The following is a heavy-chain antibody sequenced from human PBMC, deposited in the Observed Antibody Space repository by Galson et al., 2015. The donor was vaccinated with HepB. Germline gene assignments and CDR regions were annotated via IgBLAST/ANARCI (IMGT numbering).Heavy chain of an antibody. Sequence: LSLTCTVSGVSINSDCWNWIRQPPGKGLEWLGYIYYTGSTKYNPSLKSRVTMSVDASKNQFSLKLMSVTAADTAVYYCATRYCSGGRCYFDPWGQGILVSVSS. CDR1: GVSINSDC. CDR2: IYYTGST. V-gene: IGHV4-59*12. D-gene: IGHD2-15*01. J-gene: IGHJ4*02. CDR3: ATRYCSGGRCYFDP.